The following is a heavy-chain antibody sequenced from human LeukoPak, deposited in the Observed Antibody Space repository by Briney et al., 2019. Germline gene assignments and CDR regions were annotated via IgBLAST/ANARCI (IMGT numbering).Heavy chain of an antibody. CDR3: AKTVSGSHSYEGGDY. CDR1: GFTFSNYN. D-gene: IGHD3-16*02. J-gene: IGHJ4*02. Sequence: GGSLRLSCAASGFTFSNYNMNWVRQAPGKGLEWVSYISSDSSPIYYADSVRGRFTSSRDNAKNPLYLQMNSLRAEDTAVYYCAKTVSGSHSYEGGDYWGQGTLVTVSS. V-gene: IGHV3-48*01. CDR2: ISSDSSPI.